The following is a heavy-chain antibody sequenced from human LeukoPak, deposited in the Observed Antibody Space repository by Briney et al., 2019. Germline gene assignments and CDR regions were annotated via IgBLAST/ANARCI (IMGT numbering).Heavy chain of an antibody. Sequence: KPGGSLRLSCAASGFTFSDYYMSWIRQAPGKGLEWVSYISSSGSTIYYADSVKGRFTISRDNAKNSLYLQMNSLRAEDTAVYYCAKEGRRKGYCSSTSCYADAFDIWGQGTMVTVSS. CDR1: GFTFSDYY. CDR2: ISSSGSTI. D-gene: IGHD2-2*01. V-gene: IGHV3-11*04. CDR3: AKEGRRKGYCSSTSCYADAFDI. J-gene: IGHJ3*02.